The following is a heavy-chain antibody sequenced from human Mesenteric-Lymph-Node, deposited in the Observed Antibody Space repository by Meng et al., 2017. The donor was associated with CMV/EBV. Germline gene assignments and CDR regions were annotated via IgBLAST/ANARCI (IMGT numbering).Heavy chain of an antibody. CDR1: GDSVSGKTAA. CDR3: AKSGYFQEYFQD. D-gene: IGHD5-18*01. J-gene: IGHJ1*01. V-gene: IGHV6-1*01. CDR2: TYYRSMWHY. Sequence: ISGDSVSGKTAAWNWIRQSQTRGLEWLGRTYYRSMWHYDYAVSVKSRININPDTSKNQFSLQVNSVTPEDTAVYYCAKSGYFQEYFQDWGQGTLVTVSS.